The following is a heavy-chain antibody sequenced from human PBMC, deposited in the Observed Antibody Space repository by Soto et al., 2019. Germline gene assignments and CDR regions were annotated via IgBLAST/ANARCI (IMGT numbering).Heavy chain of an antibody. J-gene: IGHJ4*02. D-gene: IGHD4-17*01. CDR1: GASRRYGGLS. V-gene: IGHV4-61*08. CDR3: ARQMTTLTTFDY. Sequence: SETRSQQCTVFGASRRYGGLSWNWILPPPGKGLEWIGYIYYSGSTNYNPSLKSRVTISVDTSKNQFSLKVSSVTAADTAVYYCARQMTTLTTFDYWRQGTLVTVSS. CDR2: IYYSGST.